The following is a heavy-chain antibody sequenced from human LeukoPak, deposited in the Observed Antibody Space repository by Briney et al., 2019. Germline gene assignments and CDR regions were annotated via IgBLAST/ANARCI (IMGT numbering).Heavy chain of an antibody. V-gene: IGHV4-31*03. D-gene: IGHD2-15*01. CDR3: ARFGPPNCSGGSCLFDY. CDR2: IYYSGTT. Sequence: PSQTLSLTCTVSGGAISSGDYYWSWIRQHPGKGLEWIGYIYYSGTTYYNPSLRSRVTISVDTSKNQFSLRLRSVTAADTAVYYCARFGPPNCSGGSCLFDYWGQGTLVTVSS. CDR1: GGAISSGDYY. J-gene: IGHJ4*02.